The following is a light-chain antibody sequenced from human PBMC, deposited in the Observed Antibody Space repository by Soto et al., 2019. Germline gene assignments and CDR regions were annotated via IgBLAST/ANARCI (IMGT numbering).Light chain of an antibody. CDR3: SSYAGSYTWI. CDR1: SSDVGGYDY. V-gene: IGLV2-11*01. Sequence: QSVLTQSASVSGSPGQSITIPCTGTSSDVGGYDYVSWYQQHPGKVPQLLIYDVTKRPSGVPDRFSGSKSGNTAALTISGLQAEDEAEYFCSSYAGSYTWIFGSGTKVTVL. J-gene: IGLJ1*01. CDR2: DVT.